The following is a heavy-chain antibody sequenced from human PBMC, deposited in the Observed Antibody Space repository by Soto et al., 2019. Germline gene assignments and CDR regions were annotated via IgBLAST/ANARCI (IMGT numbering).Heavy chain of an antibody. CDR2: IYTDDST. V-gene: IGHV3-53*01. CDR3: AKRSSGWYFDL. Sequence: GESLKISCAASGFTVSSNYMSWVRQAPGKGLEWLSVIYTDDSTYHADSVKGRFTISGDNSKNTLYLQMNSLRAEDTAVYYCAKRSSGWYFDLWGRGTLVTVSS. D-gene: IGHD6-19*01. CDR1: GFTVSSNY. J-gene: IGHJ2*01.